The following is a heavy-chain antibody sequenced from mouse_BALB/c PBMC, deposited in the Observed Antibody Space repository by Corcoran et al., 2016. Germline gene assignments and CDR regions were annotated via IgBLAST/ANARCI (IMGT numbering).Heavy chain of an antibody. V-gene: IGHV14-3*02. CDR1: GFNIKDTY. J-gene: IGHJ4*01. CDR3: ARDLTTDIYYYAMDY. CDR2: IDPANGNT. Sequence: EVQLQQSGAELVKPGASVKLSCTASGFNIKDTYMQWVKQRPEQGLEWIGRIDPANGNTKYDPKFQGKATITADTSSNTAYMQLSSLTSEDTAVYYCARDLTTDIYYYAMDYWGRGTSVTVSS. D-gene: IGHD1-1*01.